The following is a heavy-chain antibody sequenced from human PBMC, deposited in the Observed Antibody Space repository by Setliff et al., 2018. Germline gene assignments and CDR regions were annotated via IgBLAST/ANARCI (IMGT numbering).Heavy chain of an antibody. V-gene: IGHV4-4*07. J-gene: IGHJ3*02. CDR1: GGSISNYY. CDR2: IYTSGST. Sequence: TSETLSLTCTVSGGSISNYYWSWIRQPAGKGLEWIGRIYTSGSTNYNPSLKSRVTMSVDTSKNQFSLKLSSVTAADTAVYYCARKGISALSGAFDMWGRGTMVTVSS. D-gene: IGHD1-26*01. CDR3: ARKGISALSGAFDM.